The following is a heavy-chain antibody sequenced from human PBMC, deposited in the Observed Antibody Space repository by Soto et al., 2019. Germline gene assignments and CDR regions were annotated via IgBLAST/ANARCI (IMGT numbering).Heavy chain of an antibody. CDR3: ARKRRNSGGWFDP. Sequence: SETLSLTCAVYGGSFSGYYWSWIRQPPGKGLEWIGEINHSGSTNYNPSLKSRVTISVDTSKNQFSLKLSSVTAADTAVYYCARKRRNSGGWFDPWGQGTLVTVSS. CDR1: GGSFSGYY. CDR2: INHSGST. J-gene: IGHJ5*02. D-gene: IGHD3-10*01. V-gene: IGHV4-34*01.